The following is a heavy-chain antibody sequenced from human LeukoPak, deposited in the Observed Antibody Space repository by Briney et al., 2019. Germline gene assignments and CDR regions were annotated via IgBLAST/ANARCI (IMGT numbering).Heavy chain of an antibody. CDR1: TFAFSSYG. CDR2: ISYDGSNK. J-gene: IGHJ6*02. CDR3: AKDGYYYDSNQYYGMDV. V-gene: IGHV3-30*18. D-gene: IGHD3-22*01. Sequence: GGSLRLSCAASTFAFSSYGMHWVRQAPGKGLEWVAVISYDGSNKYYADSVKGRFTISRDNSKNTLYLQMNSLRAEDTAVYYCAKDGYYYDSNQYYGMDVWGQGTTVTVSS.